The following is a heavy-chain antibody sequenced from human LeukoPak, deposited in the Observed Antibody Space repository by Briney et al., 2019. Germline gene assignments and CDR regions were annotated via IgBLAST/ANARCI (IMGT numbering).Heavy chain of an antibody. CDR2: ISYDGSNK. Sequence: GGSLRLSCAASGFTFSSYAMHWVRQAPGKGLEWVAVISYDGSNKYYADSVKGRFTISRDNSKNTLYLQMNSLRAEDTAVYSCARDYRRYSSSWPYYYYYYGMDVWGQGTTVTVSS. D-gene: IGHD6-13*01. CDR1: GFTFSSYA. CDR3: ARDYRRYSSSWPYYYYYYGMDV. J-gene: IGHJ6*02. V-gene: IGHV3-30-3*01.